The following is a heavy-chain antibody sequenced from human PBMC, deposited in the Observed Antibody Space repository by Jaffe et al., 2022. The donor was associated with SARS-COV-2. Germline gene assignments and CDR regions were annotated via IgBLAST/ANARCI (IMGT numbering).Heavy chain of an antibody. CDR2: MSPSGASA. Sequence: QAQLVQSGTEVRKPGASVKISCRASGYLFRDFFIHWVRRAPGHGLEWLGIMSPSGASATYAQNFQDRVTMTGDPSSTTVYMELSDLRSDDTAVYFCARNPTGDATWFDIWGQGTQVTVS. J-gene: IGHJ5*02. D-gene: IGHD1-1*01. CDR1: GYLFRDFF. V-gene: IGHV1-46*01. CDR3: ARNPTGDATWFDI.